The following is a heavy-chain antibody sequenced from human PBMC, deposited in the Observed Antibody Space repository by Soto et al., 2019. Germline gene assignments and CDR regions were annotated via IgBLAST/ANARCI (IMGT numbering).Heavy chain of an antibody. CDR2: ISDTGRTI. J-gene: IGHJ5*02. D-gene: IGHD3-16*02. CDR3: AGFKEGKIVGLRWLDP. V-gene: IGHV3-11*01. Sequence: GGSLRLSCVGSGVDFRGSYMNWIRQAPGKGHEWISYISDTGRTIHYADSVKGRFVISRDNSRDSLYLQMNDLRADDTAIYYCAGFKEGKIVGLRWLDPWGQGTRVTVSS. CDR1: GVDFRGSY.